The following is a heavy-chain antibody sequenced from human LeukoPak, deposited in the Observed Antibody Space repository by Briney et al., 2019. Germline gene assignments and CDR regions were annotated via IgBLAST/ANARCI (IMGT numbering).Heavy chain of an antibody. CDR2: IYHSGGT. Sequence: PSETLSLTCAVSGGSISSSNWWSWVRQPPGKGLEWIGEIYHSGGTNYNPSLKSRVTISVDKSKNQFSLKLSSVTAADTAVYYCARDRGYGDYTNAFDIWGQGTMVTVSS. CDR3: ARDRGYGDYTNAFDI. J-gene: IGHJ3*02. D-gene: IGHD4-17*01. CDR1: GGSISSSNW. V-gene: IGHV4-4*02.